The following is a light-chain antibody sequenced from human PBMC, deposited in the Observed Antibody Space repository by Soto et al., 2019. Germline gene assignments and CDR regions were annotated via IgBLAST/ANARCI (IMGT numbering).Light chain of an antibody. CDR3: AAWDDSLNGRV. Sequence: QSALTQPPSASGTPGQRVTISCSGSSSNIGSNTVNWYQQLPGTAPKLLIYRVNQRPSGVPDRFSGSKSGTSASLAISGLQSEDEADYYCAAWDDSLNGRVFGTGTKLTVL. CDR1: SSNIGSNT. V-gene: IGLV1-44*01. J-gene: IGLJ1*01. CDR2: RVN.